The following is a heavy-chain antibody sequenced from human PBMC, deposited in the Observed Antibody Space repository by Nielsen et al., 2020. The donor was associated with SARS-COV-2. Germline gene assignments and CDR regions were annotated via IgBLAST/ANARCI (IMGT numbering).Heavy chain of an antibody. J-gene: IGHJ6*02. CDR2: IYSGGST. Sequence: GGSLRLSCAASGFTVSSNYMSWVRQAPGKGLEWVSVIYSGGSTYYADSVKGRFTISRDNSKNTLYLQMNSLRAEDTAVYYCASLTIFGVVPGLDVWGQGTTVTVSS. D-gene: IGHD3-3*01. CDR3: ASLTIFGVVPGLDV. CDR1: GFTVSSNY. V-gene: IGHV3-66*01.